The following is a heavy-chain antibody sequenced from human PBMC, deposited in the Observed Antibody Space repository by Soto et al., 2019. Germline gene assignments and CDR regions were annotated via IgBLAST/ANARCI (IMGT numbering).Heavy chain of an antibody. CDR2: IDWDDDK. CDR1: GFSLSTSGMC. CDR3: ARGFVRGVIIDSFDY. V-gene: IGHV2-70*01. J-gene: IGHJ4*02. Sequence: KSGPTLVNPTQTLTLTCTFSGFSLSTSGMCVSWIRQPPGKALEWLALIDWDDDKYYSTSLKTRLTISKDTSKNQVVLTMTNMDPVDTATYYCARGFVRGVIIDSFDYWGQGNMVTVSS. D-gene: IGHD3-10*01.